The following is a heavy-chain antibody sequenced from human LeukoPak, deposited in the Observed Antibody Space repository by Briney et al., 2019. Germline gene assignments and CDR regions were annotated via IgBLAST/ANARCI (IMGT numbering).Heavy chain of an antibody. J-gene: IGHJ4*02. CDR1: GLTFSRSA. Sequence: GGPLTLPCAASGLTFSRSAMLCARQASGKAREGVGRIRRKADSYERAYAAWVSGRFTISRDDSKKTAYLHMNSLKTEGTAVYYCTTVGYSSSWVDYWGEGTLVTVSS. CDR2: IRRKADSYER. D-gene: IGHD6-13*01. V-gene: IGHV3-73*01. CDR3: TTVGYSSSWVDY.